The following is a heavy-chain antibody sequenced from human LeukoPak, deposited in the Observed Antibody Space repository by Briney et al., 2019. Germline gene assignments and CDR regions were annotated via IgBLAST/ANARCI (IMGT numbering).Heavy chain of an antibody. D-gene: IGHD6-13*01. J-gene: IGHJ6*01. CDR1: RYTVTSYD. CDR2: INPSGGST. Sequence: GASVKVSCKASRYTVTSYDMHWGRQAPGQGLEWMGIINPSGGSTSYAQKFQGRVTMTRDTSTSTGYMELSRLRSDDTALYYCARAGWQQLPNNVYYNHVMDVWGQGTTVAVSS. V-gene: IGHV1-46*01. CDR3: ARAGWQQLPNNVYYNHVMDV.